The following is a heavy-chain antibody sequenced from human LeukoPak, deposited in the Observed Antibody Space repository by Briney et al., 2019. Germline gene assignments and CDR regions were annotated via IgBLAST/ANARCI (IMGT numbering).Heavy chain of an antibody. D-gene: IGHD1-20*01. J-gene: IGHJ6*02. Sequence: ASVKVSCKASGYTFTSYAMNWVRQAPGHGLEWMGWINTNTGNPTYAQGFTGRFVFSLDTSVSTAYLQISSLKAEDTAVYYCAKSDNWNENYGMDVWGQGTTVTVSS. CDR1: GYTFTSYA. CDR3: AKSDNWNENYGMDV. V-gene: IGHV7-4-1*02. CDR2: INTNTGNP.